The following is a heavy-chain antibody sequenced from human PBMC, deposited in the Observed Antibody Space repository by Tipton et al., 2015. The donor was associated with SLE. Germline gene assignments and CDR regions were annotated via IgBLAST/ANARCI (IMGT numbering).Heavy chain of an antibody. CDR3: ARSRAARPDYSYYYGMDV. J-gene: IGHJ6*02. CDR1: GGSLSGYY. D-gene: IGHD6-6*01. V-gene: IGHV4-34*01. Sequence: TLSLTCAVYGGSLSGYYWSWIRQPPGKGLEWIGEINHSGSTNYNPSLKSRVTISVDTSKNQFSLKLSSVTAADTAVYYCARSRAARPDYSYYYGMDVWGQGTTVTVSS. CDR2: INHSGST.